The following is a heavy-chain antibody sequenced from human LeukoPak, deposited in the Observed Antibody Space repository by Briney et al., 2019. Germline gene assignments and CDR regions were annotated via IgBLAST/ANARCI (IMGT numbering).Heavy chain of an antibody. V-gene: IGHV3-11*04. CDR2: ISSSSSTI. CDR3: AREGDYYDISGYSLFDY. CDR1: GFTFSDYY. Sequence: GGSLRLSCAASGFTFSDYYMSWIRQAPGKGLEWLSYISSSSSTIYYADSVKARFTISRDNAKNSLYLQMNSLRDEDTAVYYCAREGDYYDISGYSLFDYWGQGTLVTVSS. J-gene: IGHJ4*02. D-gene: IGHD3-22*01.